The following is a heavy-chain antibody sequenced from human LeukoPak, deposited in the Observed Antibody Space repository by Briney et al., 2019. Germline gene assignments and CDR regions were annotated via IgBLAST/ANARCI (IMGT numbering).Heavy chain of an antibody. Sequence: GASVKVSCKASGGTFSSYAVSWVRQAPGQGLEWMGGIIPIFGTANYAQKFQGRVTITTDESTSTAYIELSSLRSEDTAVYYCARDMTTVTTFDYWAREPWSPSP. CDR2: IIPIFGTA. V-gene: IGHV1-69*05. D-gene: IGHD4-17*01. CDR1: GGTFSSYA. J-gene: IGHJ4*02. CDR3: ARDMTTVTTFDY.